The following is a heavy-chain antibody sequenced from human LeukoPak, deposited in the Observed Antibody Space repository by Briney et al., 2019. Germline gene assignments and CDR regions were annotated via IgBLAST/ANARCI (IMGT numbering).Heavy chain of an antibody. V-gene: IGHV1-69*05. CDR2: IIHICGTA. D-gene: IGHD5-24*01. CDR3: AREAVEMATGPLDY. CDR1: GGTCSSYA. Sequence: SVLVSCKACGGTCSSYAMIWVRQPPGRELVWMGGIIHICGTANYAQKFQGRGTITTDESTSTAYMELSSLRSEDTAAYYCAREAVEMATGPLDYWGQGTLVTVSS. J-gene: IGHJ4*02.